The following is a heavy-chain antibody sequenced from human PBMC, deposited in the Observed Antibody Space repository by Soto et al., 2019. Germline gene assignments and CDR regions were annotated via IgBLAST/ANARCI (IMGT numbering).Heavy chain of an antibody. V-gene: IGHV3-30*18. CDR2: VSSAGSTT. D-gene: IGHD5-18*01. CDR1: GFIFSNYG. Sequence: QVQLVESGGGVVQPERSLRLSCAASGFIFSNYGMHWVRQAPGKGLEWVAVVSSAGSTTYYADSVKGRFTISRDNSKNTVFLQMNSLRAEDTAVYYCAKDLGYSYGGFFDYWGQGTLVTVSS. J-gene: IGHJ4*02. CDR3: AKDLGYSYGGFFDY.